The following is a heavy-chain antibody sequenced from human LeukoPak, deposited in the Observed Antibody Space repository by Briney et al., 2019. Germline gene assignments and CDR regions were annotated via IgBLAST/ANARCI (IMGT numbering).Heavy chain of an antibody. D-gene: IGHD5-18*01. Sequence: GASVKVSCKASGGTFSSYAISWVRQAPGQGLEWMGRIIPILGIANYAQKFQGRVTITADKSTSTAYMELSSLRAEDTAVYYCARVAPRGYSYGCNDYWGQGTLVTVSS. CDR3: ARVAPRGYSYGCNDY. CDR2: IIPILGIA. CDR1: GGTFSSYA. V-gene: IGHV1-69*04. J-gene: IGHJ4*02.